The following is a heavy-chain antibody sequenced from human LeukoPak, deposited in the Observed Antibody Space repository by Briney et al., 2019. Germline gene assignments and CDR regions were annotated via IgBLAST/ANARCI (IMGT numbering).Heavy chain of an antibody. Sequence: SGTLSLTCAVSGGSISSSNWWSWVRQPPGKGLEWIGEIYHSGSTNYNPSLKSRVTISVDKSKNQFSLKLSSVTAADTAVYYCARGATGYSSGRRLDPWGQGTLVTVSS. J-gene: IGHJ5*02. CDR1: GGSISSSNW. CDR3: ARGATGYSSGRRLDP. V-gene: IGHV4-4*02. CDR2: IYHSGST. D-gene: IGHD6-19*01.